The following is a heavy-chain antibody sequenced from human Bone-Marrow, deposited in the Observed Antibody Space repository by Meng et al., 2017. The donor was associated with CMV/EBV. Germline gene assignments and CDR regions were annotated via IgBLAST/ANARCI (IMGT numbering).Heavy chain of an antibody. V-gene: IGHV3-30-3*01. CDR3: AKDLETFPMDV. J-gene: IGHJ6*02. CDR2: ISYDGSNK. CDR1: GFTFSSYA. Sequence: GESLKISCAASGFTFSSYAMHWVRQAPGKGLEWVAVISYDGSNKYYADSVKGRFTISRDNSKNTLYLQMNSLRAEDTAVYYCAKDLETFPMDVWGQGTTVTGYS.